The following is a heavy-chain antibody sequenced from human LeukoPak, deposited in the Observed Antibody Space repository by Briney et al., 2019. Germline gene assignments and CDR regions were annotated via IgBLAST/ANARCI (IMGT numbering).Heavy chain of an antibody. J-gene: IGHJ6*03. V-gene: IGHV4-4*07. CDR3: ARDGSGPLLYYMDV. D-gene: IGHD1-26*01. CDR1: GGSISSYY. Sequence: SETLSLTCTVSGGSISSYYWSWIRQPAGKGLEWIGRIYTSGSTNYNPSLKSRVTMSVDTSKNQFSLKLSSVTAADTAVYYCARDGSGPLLYYMDVWGKGTTVTVSS. CDR2: IYTSGST.